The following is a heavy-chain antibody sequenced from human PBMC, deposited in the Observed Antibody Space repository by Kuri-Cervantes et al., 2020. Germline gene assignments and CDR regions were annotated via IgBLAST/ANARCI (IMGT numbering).Heavy chain of an antibody. CDR2: ISWNSGSI. CDR3: AKDLGISGFGNNYFDY. J-gene: IGHJ4*02. D-gene: IGHD3-10*01. CDR1: GFTFDDYA. Sequence: GGSLRLSCAASGFTFDDYAMHWVRQAPGKGLEWVSGISWNSGSIGYADSVKGRFTISRDNAKNSLYPQMNSLRAEDTALYYCAKDLGISGFGNNYFDYWGQGTLVTVSS. V-gene: IGHV3-9*01.